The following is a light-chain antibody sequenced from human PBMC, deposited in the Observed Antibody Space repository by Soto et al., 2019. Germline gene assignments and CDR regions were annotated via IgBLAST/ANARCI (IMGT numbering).Light chain of an antibody. CDR2: GNN. CDR1: NSNIGADYG. V-gene: IGLV1-40*01. CDR3: QSYDSNLVGLV. Sequence: QSVLTQPPSVSGAPGQRVTISCTGTNSNIGADYGVQWYQQFPGPAPKLLIYGNNNRPSGVSDRFSGSKSATSASLAITGLQPGDEADYYCQSYDSNLVGLVFGAGTKLTVL. J-gene: IGLJ3*02.